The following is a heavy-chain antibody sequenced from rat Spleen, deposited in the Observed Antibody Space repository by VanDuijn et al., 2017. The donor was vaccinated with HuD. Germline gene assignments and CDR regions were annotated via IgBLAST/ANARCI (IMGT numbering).Heavy chain of an antibody. Sequence: EVQLQESGPGPVKVSESLSLTCSVTGHSITSSYRWNWIRKVPGNKLEWMGYINSAGNTNYNPSLKSRISITLDTSKNQFFLQLKSVTTKDTATYYGARGAGYVLDAWGQGASVTVSS. J-gene: IGHJ4*01. V-gene: IGHV3-3*01. CDR1: GHSITSSYR. CDR2: INSAGNT. D-gene: IGHD1-4*01. CDR3: ARGAGYVLDA.